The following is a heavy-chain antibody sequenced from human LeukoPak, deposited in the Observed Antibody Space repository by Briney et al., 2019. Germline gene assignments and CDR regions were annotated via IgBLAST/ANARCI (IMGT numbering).Heavy chain of an antibody. Sequence: SETLSLTCTVSGGSISSYYWSWIRQPAGKGLEWIGRIYTSGSTNYNPSLKSRVTMSVDTSKNQFSLKLSSVTAADTAVYYCARDFWIQLPNSWFDPWGQGTLVTVSS. J-gene: IGHJ5*02. CDR1: GGSISSYY. CDR2: IYTSGST. V-gene: IGHV4-4*07. CDR3: ARDFWIQLPNSWFDP. D-gene: IGHD5-18*01.